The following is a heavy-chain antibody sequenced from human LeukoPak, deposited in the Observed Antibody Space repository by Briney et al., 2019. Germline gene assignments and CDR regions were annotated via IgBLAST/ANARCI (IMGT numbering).Heavy chain of an antibody. CDR3: ARTPYGDYDFDY. D-gene: IGHD4-17*01. J-gene: IGHJ4*02. CDR1: GYTFTDYY. Sequence: ASVKVSCKASGYTFTDYYLHWVRQAPGQGLEWMGWISAYNGNTNYAQKFQGRITMTTDTSTSTAYMELRSLRSDDTDIYYCARTPYGDYDFDYWGQGILVTVSS. CDR2: ISAYNGNT. V-gene: IGHV1-18*04.